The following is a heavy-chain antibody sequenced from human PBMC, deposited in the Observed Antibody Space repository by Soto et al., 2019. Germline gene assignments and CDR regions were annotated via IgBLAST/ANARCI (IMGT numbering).Heavy chain of an antibody. CDR1: GGTFSSYA. D-gene: IGHD3-16*02. CDR2: IIPIFGTA. Sequence: ASVKVSCKASGGTFSSYAISWVRQAPGQGLEWMGGIIPIFGTANYAQKFQGRVTITADESTSTAYMELSSLRSEDTAVYYCASSIYETYYYGMDVWGQGTTVTVYS. J-gene: IGHJ6*02. V-gene: IGHV1-69*13. CDR3: ASSIYETYYYGMDV.